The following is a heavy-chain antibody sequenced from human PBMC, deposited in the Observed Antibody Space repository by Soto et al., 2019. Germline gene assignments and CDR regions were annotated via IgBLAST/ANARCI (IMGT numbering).Heavy chain of an antibody. CDR3: ARERSSWSREDY. D-gene: IGHD6-13*01. CDR2: IYYSGST. Sequence: QVQLQESGPGLVKPSQTLSLTCTVSGGSISSGGYYWSWIRQHPGKGLEWIGYIYYSGSTYYNPSLKSRVTMSVDTSKNQFSLKLSSVTAADTAVYYCARERSSWSREDYWGQGTLVTVSS. J-gene: IGHJ4*02. CDR1: GGSISSGGYY. V-gene: IGHV4-31*03.